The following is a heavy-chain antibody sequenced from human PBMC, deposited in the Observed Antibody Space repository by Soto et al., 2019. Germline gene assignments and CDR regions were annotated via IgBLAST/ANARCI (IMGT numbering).Heavy chain of an antibody. Sequence: LRLSCAASGFTFRTYAMTWVRQAPGKGLEWVTGIGGSGTTYYADSVKGRFTISRDNSENTLYLQMNSLRAEDTALYYCAKAGKVFGSDYYDYWGQGTLVTVSS. J-gene: IGHJ4*02. CDR1: GFTFRTYA. D-gene: IGHD3-3*01. CDR2: IGGSGTT. CDR3: AKAGKVFGSDYYDY. V-gene: IGHV3-23*01.